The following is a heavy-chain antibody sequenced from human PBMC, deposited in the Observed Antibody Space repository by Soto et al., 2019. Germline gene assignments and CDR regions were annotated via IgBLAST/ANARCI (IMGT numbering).Heavy chain of an antibody. CDR2: ILPILGIA. CDR3: ARVVNYGSGSYPLYYYYMDV. D-gene: IGHD3-10*01. J-gene: IGHJ6*03. Sequence: QVQLVQSGAEVKKPGSSVKVSCKASGGTFSSYTISWVRQAPGQGLEWMGRILPILGIANYAQKFQGRVTITADKSTSTAYMELSSLGSEDTDVYYCARVVNYGSGSYPLYYYYMDVWGKGTTVTVSS. V-gene: IGHV1-69*02. CDR1: GGTFSSYT.